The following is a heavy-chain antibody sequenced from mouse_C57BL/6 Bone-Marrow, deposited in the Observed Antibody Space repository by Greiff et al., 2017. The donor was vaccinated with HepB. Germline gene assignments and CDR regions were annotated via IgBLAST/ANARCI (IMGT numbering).Heavy chain of an antibody. J-gene: IGHJ2*01. Sequence: VQLQQSGAELVKPGASVKLSCTASGFNIKDYYMHWVKQRTEQGLEWIGRIDPEDGETKSAPKFQGKATITADTSSNTAYLQLSSLTSEDTAVYYCGHYGSSYPDYGGQGTTLTVSS. D-gene: IGHD1-1*01. CDR1: GFNIKDYY. CDR3: GHYGSSYPDY. V-gene: IGHV14-2*01. CDR2: IDPEDGET.